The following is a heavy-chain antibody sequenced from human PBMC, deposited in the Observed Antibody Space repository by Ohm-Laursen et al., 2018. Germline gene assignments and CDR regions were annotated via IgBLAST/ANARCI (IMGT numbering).Heavy chain of an antibody. Sequence: SLRLSCSASGFTFSNFWMSWVRQAPGKGLEWVASIKQDGTEKHYVESMQGRFTISRDNAKNSVYLQMNSLRAEDTAVYYCASLKPPLYYYGMDVWGQGTTVTVSS. CDR2: IKQDGTEK. J-gene: IGHJ6*02. CDR1: GFTFSNFW. V-gene: IGHV3-7*03. CDR3: ASLKPPLYYYGMDV.